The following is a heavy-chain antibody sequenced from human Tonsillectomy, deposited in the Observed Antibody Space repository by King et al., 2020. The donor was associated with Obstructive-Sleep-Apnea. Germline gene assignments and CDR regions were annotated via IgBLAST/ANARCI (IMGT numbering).Heavy chain of an antibody. V-gene: IGHV4-4*02. CDR1: GGSISSRDW. Sequence: VQLQESGPGLVKPSGTLSLTSAVSGGSISSRDWWSWVRQAPGKGLEWIGEIDHSGTTNYNPSLKSRVTISVDKSKNHFSLKVNSVTAADTAVYYCARGVSGDPGDWFDPWGQGTLVTVSS. CDR3: ARGVSGDPGDWFDP. CDR2: IDHSGTT. D-gene: IGHD4-17*01. J-gene: IGHJ5*02.